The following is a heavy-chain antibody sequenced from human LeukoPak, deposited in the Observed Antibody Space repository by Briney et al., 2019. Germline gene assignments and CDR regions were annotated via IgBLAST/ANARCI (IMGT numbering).Heavy chain of an antibody. J-gene: IGHJ6*03. Sequence: GASVKVSCKASGYTFTSYGITWVRQAPGQGLEWMGWINANNGNTNYAQNLQGRVTMTRDTSTSTAYMELRSLRSDDTAVYYCARGNLAAPPGYYYYMDVWGKGTTVTVSS. V-gene: IGHV1-18*01. D-gene: IGHD6-6*01. CDR2: INANNGNT. CDR3: ARGNLAAPPGYYYYMDV. CDR1: GYTFTSYG.